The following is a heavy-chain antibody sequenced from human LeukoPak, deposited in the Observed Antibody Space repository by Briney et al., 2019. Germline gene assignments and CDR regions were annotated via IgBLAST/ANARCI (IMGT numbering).Heavy chain of an antibody. V-gene: IGHV3-48*02. CDR3: ARDTRNWADY. CDR1: GFTFNNYA. J-gene: IGHJ4*02. D-gene: IGHD2/OR15-2a*01. Sequence: SGGSLRLSCAASGFTFNNYAMSWVRQAPGKGLEWVSYIGSGSTTIYYADSVKGRFTVSREDAKNSLYLQMNSLRDEDTSVYYCARDTRNWADYWGRGTLVTVSS. CDR2: IGSGSTTI.